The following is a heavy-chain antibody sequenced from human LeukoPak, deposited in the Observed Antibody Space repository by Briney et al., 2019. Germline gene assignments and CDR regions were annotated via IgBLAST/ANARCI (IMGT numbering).Heavy chain of an antibody. Sequence: PGGSLRLSCAASGFTFSSYAMSWVRQAPGKGLEWVSAISGSGSSTYYADSVKGRFTISRDNAKNSLYLQMNSLRAEDTAVYYCARAFRITNFGVADRGGAFDIWGQGTMVTVSS. D-gene: IGHD3-3*01. J-gene: IGHJ3*02. CDR2: ISGSGSST. CDR1: GFTFSSYA. V-gene: IGHV3-23*01. CDR3: ARAFRITNFGVADRGGAFDI.